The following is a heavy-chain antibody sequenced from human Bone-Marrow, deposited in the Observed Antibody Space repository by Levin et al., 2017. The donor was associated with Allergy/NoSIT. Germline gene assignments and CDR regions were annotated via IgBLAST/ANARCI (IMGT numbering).Heavy chain of an antibody. CDR1: GYTFTSYD. V-gene: IGHV1-8*01. CDR2: MNPNSGNT. CDR3: ARGPGVGTVVTHTHYYDYGMDV. J-gene: IGHJ6*02. Sequence: ASVKVSCKASGYTFTSYDINWVRQATGQGLEWMGWMNPNSGNTGYAQKFQGRVTMTRNTSISTAYMELSSLRSEDTAVYYCARGPGVGTVVTHTHYYDYGMDVWGQGTTVTVSS. D-gene: IGHD4-23*01.